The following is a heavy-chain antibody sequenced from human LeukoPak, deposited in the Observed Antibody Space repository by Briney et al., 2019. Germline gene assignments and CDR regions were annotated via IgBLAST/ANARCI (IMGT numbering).Heavy chain of an antibody. V-gene: IGHV3-23*01. CDR1: GFTFSSYA. D-gene: IGHD2-2*01. J-gene: IGHJ3*02. CDR3: AKEEGYCSSTSCREPHDAFDI. CDR2: ISGSGGST. Sequence: PGGSLRLSCAASGFTFSSYAMSWVRQAPGKGLEWVSAISGSGGSTYYADSEKGRFTISRDNSKNTLYLQMNSLRAEDTAVYYCAKEEGYCSSTSCREPHDAFDIWGQGTMVTVSS.